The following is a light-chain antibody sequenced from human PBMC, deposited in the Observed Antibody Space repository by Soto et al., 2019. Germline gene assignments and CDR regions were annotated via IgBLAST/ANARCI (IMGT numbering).Light chain of an antibody. CDR2: DAS. J-gene: IGKJ2*01. Sequence: DIQMTQSPSTLYASVGDRVTLTCRASQSISSWLAWYQQKPGKAPKLLIYDASSLESGVPSRFSGSGSGTECTLTISSLQPDDFATYYCQQYNSYSYTLGQGTKLDIK. CDR3: QQYNSYSYT. CDR1: QSISSW. V-gene: IGKV1-5*01.